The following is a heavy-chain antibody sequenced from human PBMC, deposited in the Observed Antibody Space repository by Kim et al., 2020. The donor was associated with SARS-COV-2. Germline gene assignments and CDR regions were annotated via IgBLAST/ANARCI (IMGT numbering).Heavy chain of an antibody. D-gene: IGHD3-22*01. V-gene: IGHV4-34*01. CDR3: ARGFGSGYYLYYYYYGMDV. J-gene: IGHJ6*02. CDR1: GGSFSGYY. CDR2: INHSGST. Sequence: SETLSLTCAVYGGSFSGYYWSWIRQPPGKGLEWIGEINHSGSTNYNPSLKSRVTISVDTSKNQFSLKLSSVTAADTAVYYCARGFGSGYYLYYYYYGMDVWGQGTTVTVSS.